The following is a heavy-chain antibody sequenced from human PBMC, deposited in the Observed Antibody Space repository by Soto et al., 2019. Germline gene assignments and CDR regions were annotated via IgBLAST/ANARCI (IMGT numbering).Heavy chain of an antibody. D-gene: IGHD2-2*01. J-gene: IGHJ4*02. V-gene: IGHV4-34*01. CDR3: ARGTKIVVVPAARVDYFDY. CDR2: INHSGST. Sequence: QVQLQQWGAGLLKPSETLSLTCAVYGGSFSGYYWSWIRQPPGKGLEWIGEINHSGSTNYNPSLKNRVTISVDTSKNQFSLKLSSVTAADTAVYYCARGTKIVVVPAARVDYFDYWGQGTLVTVSS. CDR1: GGSFSGYY.